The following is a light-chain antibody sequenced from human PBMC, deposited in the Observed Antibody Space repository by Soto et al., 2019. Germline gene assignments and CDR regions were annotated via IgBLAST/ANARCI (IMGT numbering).Light chain of an antibody. CDR1: QSVSSSY. CDR2: RTS. V-gene: IGKV3-20*01. CDR3: QQYGSSPL. Sequence: EIVLTQSPGTLSLSPGERATLSCRASQSVSSSYLAWYQQKPGQAPRLLIYRTSNRATGIPDRFSGSGSGTDFTLTISSLQPDDFAVYYCQQYGSSPLFGPGTKVDIK. J-gene: IGKJ3*01.